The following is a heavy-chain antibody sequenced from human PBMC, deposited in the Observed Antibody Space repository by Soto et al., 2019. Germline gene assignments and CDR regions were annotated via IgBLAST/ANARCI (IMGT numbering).Heavy chain of an antibody. CDR2: IYDGAPT. CDR1: GASISRTGFH. V-gene: IGHV4-39*01. D-gene: IGHD3-10*01. J-gene: IGHJ4*02. CDR3: ARLGSAHTFDF. Sequence: QLQLQESGPGLLKPSETLSLTCAVSGASISRTGFHWGWIRQPPGQGLERIGSIYDGAPTSYDSSLKSRGSTSAAPSNTQFSLILSSVPAADTAVYYCARLGSAHTFDFWGQGTLVTVS.